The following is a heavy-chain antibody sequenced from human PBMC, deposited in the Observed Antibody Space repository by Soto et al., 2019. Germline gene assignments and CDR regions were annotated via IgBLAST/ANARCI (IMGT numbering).Heavy chain of an antibody. J-gene: IGHJ3*02. CDR2: ISAYNGNT. D-gene: IGHD3-22*01. V-gene: IGHV1-18*01. Sequence: ASVKVSCKASGYTFTSYVISWVRQAPGQGLEWMGWISAYNGNTNYAQKLQGRVTMTTDTSTSTAYMELRSLSSDDTAVYYCARVYSSGYTYDAFYIWGQGTVVTVSS. CDR1: GYTFTSYV. CDR3: ARVYSSGYTYDAFYI.